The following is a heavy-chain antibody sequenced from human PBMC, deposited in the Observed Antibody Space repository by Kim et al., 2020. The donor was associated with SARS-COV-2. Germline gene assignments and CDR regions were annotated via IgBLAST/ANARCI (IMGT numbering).Heavy chain of an antibody. J-gene: IGHJ4*02. CDR3: AREGLYYYGSGSDPFDY. D-gene: IGHD3-10*01. Sequence: LKSRVTISVDTSKNQFSLNRSSVAAADTAVYYCAREGLYYYGSGSDPFDYWGQGTLVTVSS. V-gene: IGHV4-39*07.